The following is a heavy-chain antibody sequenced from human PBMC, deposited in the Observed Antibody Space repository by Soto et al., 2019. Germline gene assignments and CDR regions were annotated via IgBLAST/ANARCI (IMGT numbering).Heavy chain of an antibody. CDR2: IYPGDSDT. V-gene: IGHV5-51*01. CDR1: GYSFTSYW. CDR3: ARALQGDIVVVVAATGFDY. J-gene: IGHJ4*02. D-gene: IGHD2-15*01. Sequence: GESLKISCKGPGYSFTSYWIGWVRQMPGKGLEWMGIIYPGDSDTRYSPSFQGQVTISADKSISTAYLQWSSLKASDTAMYYCARALQGDIVVVVAATGFDYWGQGTLVTVSS.